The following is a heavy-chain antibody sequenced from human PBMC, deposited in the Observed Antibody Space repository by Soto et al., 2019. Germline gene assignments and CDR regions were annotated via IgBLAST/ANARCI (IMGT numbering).Heavy chain of an antibody. Sequence: EVQLVESGGGLVQPGGSLRLSCVGSGVTFSNYWMHWVRQAPGKGPVWVSRINPAGSASSYVGLVKGRFTVSRDNYKKSLYLEMNGLTTAVTAVYYCSRVPGYGGLDWYFALWGHGILVAVSA. CDR2: INPAGSAS. D-gene: IGHD4-17*01. J-gene: IGHJ2*01. CDR3: SRVPGYGGLDWYFAL. V-gene: IGHV3-74*01. CDR1: GVTFSNYW.